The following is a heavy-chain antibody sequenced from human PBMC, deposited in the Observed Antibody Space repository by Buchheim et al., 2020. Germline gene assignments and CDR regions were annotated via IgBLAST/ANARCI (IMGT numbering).Heavy chain of an antibody. Sequence: QVQLQQWGAGLLKPSETLSLTCAVYGGSFSGYYWSWIRQPPGKGLEWIGEINHSGSTNYNPSLKSRVTISVDTSKNQFSLKLSSVTAADTAVYYCARKYYYDSSGYYYGGPFDYWGQGTL. CDR3: ARKYYYDSSGYYYGGPFDY. D-gene: IGHD3-22*01. CDR2: INHSGST. CDR1: GGSFSGYY. V-gene: IGHV4-34*01. J-gene: IGHJ4*02.